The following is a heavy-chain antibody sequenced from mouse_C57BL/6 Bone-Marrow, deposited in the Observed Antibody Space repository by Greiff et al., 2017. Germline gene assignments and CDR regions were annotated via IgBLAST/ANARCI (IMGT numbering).Heavy chain of an antibody. CDR1: GYTFTSYW. CDR2: IHPNSGST. CDR3: ARSRLTGFAY. V-gene: IGHV1-64*01. J-gene: IGHJ3*01. Sequence: QVQLQQPGAELVKPGASVTLSCKASGYTFTSYWMNWVKQRPGQGLEWIGMIHPNSGSTNYNEKFKSKATLTVDKSSSTAYMQLSSLTSEDSAVYYCARSRLTGFAYWGQGTLVTVSA. D-gene: IGHD1-3*01.